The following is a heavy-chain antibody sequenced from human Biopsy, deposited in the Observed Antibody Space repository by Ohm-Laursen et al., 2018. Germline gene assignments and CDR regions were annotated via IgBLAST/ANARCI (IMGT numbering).Heavy chain of an antibody. CDR1: GFTFSVFS. CDR2: IGVDGRTI. V-gene: IGHV3-23*01. J-gene: IGHJ4*02. D-gene: IGHD4-17*01. CDR3: AKSGIGTVTRHFDL. Sequence: SLRLSRAASGFTFSVFSLNWVRQPPGRGLEWVWIIGVDGRTIYYADPVKGRFTISRDNSKNTLYLQMNSLRADDTAVYYCAKSGIGTVTRHFDLWGQGTLVTVSS.